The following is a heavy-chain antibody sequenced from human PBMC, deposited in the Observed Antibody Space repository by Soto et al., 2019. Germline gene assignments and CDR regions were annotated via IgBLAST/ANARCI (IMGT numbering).Heavy chain of an antibody. CDR2: VDSDGSGT. Sequence: EVQLVESGGGSVQPGGSLRLSCVASGITFSGYWMHWVRQVPGKGLVWVARVDSDGSGTSYADSVKGRFTISRDNAKNTLYLQMNSRRVEDTAVYYCATVFAHWGQGIPVTVSS. J-gene: IGHJ4*02. CDR1: GITFSGYW. CDR3: ATVFAH. V-gene: IGHV3-74*01.